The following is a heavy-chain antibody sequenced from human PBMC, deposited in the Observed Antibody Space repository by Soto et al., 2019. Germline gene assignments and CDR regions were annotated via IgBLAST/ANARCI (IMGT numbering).Heavy chain of an antibody. V-gene: IGHV3-7*01. J-gene: IGHJ4*02. D-gene: IGHD4-17*01. CDR3: AASPDYGPQFDF. Sequence: GGSLRLSCSASGFTFSSYWINWVRQAPGKGLEWVANIKQDGSEKYYVDSVKGRFTISRDSAENSVYLQMHSLRAEDTAVYYCAASPDYGPQFDFWGQGSLVTVSS. CDR2: IKQDGSEK. CDR1: GFTFSSYW.